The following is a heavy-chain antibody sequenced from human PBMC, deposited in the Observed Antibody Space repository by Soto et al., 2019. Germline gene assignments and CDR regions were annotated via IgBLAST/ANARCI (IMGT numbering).Heavy chain of an antibody. CDR2: VYYSGST. CDR3: ARDRVVAATGAGPNAFDI. V-gene: IGHV4-31*03. CDR1: GGSISSGGYY. D-gene: IGHD2-15*01. Sequence: QVQLQESGPGLVKPSQTLSLTCTVSGGSISSGGYYWSWIRQHPGKGLEWIGYVYYSGSTYYNPSLKSRVTISVDTSKNQFSLKLSSVTAADTAVYYCARDRVVAATGAGPNAFDIWGQGTMVTVSS. J-gene: IGHJ3*02.